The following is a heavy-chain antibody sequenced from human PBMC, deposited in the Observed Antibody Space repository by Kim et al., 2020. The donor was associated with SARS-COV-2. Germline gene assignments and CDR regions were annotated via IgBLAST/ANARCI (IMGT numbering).Heavy chain of an antibody. V-gene: IGHV1-69*13. CDR3: ARDKGVLWFGTNSNYYGMDV. CDR2: IIPIFGTA. Sequence: SVKVSCKASGGTFSSYAISWVRQAPGQGLEWMGGIIPIFGTANYAQKFQGRVTITADESTSTAYMELSSLRSEDTAVYYCARDKGVLWFGTNSNYYGMDVWGQGTTVTVSS. D-gene: IGHD3-10*01. J-gene: IGHJ6*02. CDR1: GGTFSSYA.